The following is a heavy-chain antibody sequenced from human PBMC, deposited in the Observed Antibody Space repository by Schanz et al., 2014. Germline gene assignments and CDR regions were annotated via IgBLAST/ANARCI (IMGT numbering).Heavy chain of an antibody. CDR3: ARGVRIDY. Sequence: EVKLLESGGGLVQPGGSLRLSCAASGFTFATYAMSWVRQAPGKGLEWVANIKQDGSEKYYVDSVKGRFTISRDNAKNSLYLQMNSLTAEDTAVYYCARGVRIDYWGQGTPVTVSS. J-gene: IGHJ4*02. D-gene: IGHD3-3*01. CDR1: GFTFATYA. V-gene: IGHV3-7*01. CDR2: IKQDGSEK.